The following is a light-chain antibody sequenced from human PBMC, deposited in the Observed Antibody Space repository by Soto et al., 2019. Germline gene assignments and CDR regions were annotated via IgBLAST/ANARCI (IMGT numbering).Light chain of an antibody. CDR1: SSNIGSDY. Sequence: QSVLTQPPSASGTPGQRVTISCSGSSSNIGSDYVSWFQQFPGTAPKILIYRNNQRPSGVPDRFSGSKSGTSASLTISGLRSADETDYYCATWDDKLTAWVFGGGTKLTVL. CDR2: RNN. CDR3: ATWDDKLTAWV. V-gene: IGLV1-47*01. J-gene: IGLJ3*02.